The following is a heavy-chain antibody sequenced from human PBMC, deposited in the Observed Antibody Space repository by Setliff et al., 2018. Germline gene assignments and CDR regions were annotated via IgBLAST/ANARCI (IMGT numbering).Heavy chain of an antibody. D-gene: IGHD3-16*02. CDR1: GGSISSGSDY. J-gene: IGHJ4*02. CDR2: IYTSGST. CDR3: ARASVVHAIAVGY. V-gene: IGHV4-61*09. Sequence: SETLSLTCSVSGGSISSGSDYWTWIRQPAGKGLEWIGHIYTSGSTNYNPSLKSRVTISVDASKNQLSLNLRSVTAADTAVYYWARASVVHAIAVGYWGQGALVTVSS.